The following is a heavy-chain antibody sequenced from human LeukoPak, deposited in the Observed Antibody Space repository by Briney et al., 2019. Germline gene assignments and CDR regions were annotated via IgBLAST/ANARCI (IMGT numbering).Heavy chain of an antibody. CDR3: ARDGYNPVAFDI. CDR2: IYRTGTT. Sequence: SETLSLTCTVSGGSISSYYWSWIRQPPGKGLEWIGNIYRTGTTFYNPSLQSRVSMSVDTSKNTFSLNLKSVTAADTAVYYCARDGYNPVAFDIWGQGTVVTVSS. J-gene: IGHJ3*02. V-gene: IGHV4-59*04. D-gene: IGHD5-24*01. CDR1: GGSISSYY.